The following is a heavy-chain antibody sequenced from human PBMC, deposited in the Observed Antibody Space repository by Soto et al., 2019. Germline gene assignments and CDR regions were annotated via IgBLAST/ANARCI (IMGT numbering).Heavy chain of an antibody. D-gene: IGHD3-3*01. V-gene: IGHV4-31*03. CDR1: GGSLTSNGYY. Sequence: QVHLQESGPGLVKPSQTLSLTCTVSGGSLTSNGYYWSWIRQRPEKGLEWLRYIYYSGTTHFNPSLKSRLSISLDTSNNQLSLNLTSVTAADTAVYFCARDLLYRAVFEIWGQGTLVTVSA. CDR2: IYYSGTT. CDR3: ARDLLYRAVFEI. J-gene: IGHJ3*02.